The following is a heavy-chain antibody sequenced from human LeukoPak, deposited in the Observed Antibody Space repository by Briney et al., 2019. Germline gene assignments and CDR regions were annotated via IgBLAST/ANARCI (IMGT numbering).Heavy chain of an antibody. CDR1: GGSISSSSYY. J-gene: IGHJ4*02. CDR2: IYYSGST. Sequence: SETLSLTCTVSGGSISSSSYYWGWIRQPPGKGLEWIGSIYYSGSTYYNPSLKSRVTISVDTSKNQFSLKLSSVTAADTVVYYCARGREDSSGYYYFDYWGQGTLVTVSS. V-gene: IGHV4-39*01. CDR3: ARGREDSSGYYYFDY. D-gene: IGHD3-22*01.